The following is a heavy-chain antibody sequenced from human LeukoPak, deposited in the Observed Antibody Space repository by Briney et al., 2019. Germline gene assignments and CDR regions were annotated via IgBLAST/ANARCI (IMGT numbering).Heavy chain of an antibody. CDR1: GFTFSSYW. CDR2: INSDGSST. CDR3: AKGPFSRLDYYYYMDV. J-gene: IGHJ6*03. Sequence: GGSLRLSCAASGFTFSSYWMHWVRQAPGKGLVWVSRINSDGSSTTYADSVKGRFTISRDNAKNTLYLQMNSLRAEDTAVYYCAKGPFSRLDYYYYMDVWGKGTTVTVSS. V-gene: IGHV3-74*01. D-gene: IGHD3-3*01.